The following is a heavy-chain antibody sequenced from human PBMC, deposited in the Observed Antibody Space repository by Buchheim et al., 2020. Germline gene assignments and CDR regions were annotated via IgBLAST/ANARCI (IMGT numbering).Heavy chain of an antibody. CDR2: ISSSSSYI. CDR1: GFTFSSYS. D-gene: IGHD3-22*01. Sequence: EVQLVESGGGLVKPGGSLRLSCAASGFTFSSYSMNWVRQAPGKGLEWVSSISSSSSYIYYAYSVKGRFTISRDNAKNSLYLQMNSLRAEDTAVCYCARAGGSGYYLLLYWGQGTL. J-gene: IGHJ4*02. CDR3: ARAGGSGYYLLLY. V-gene: IGHV3-21*01.